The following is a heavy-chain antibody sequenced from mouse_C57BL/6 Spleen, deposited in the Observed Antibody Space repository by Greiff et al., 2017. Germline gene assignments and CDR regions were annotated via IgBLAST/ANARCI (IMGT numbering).Heavy chain of an antibody. Sequence: QVQLQQSGAELVRPGASVKLSCKASGYTFTDSYINWVKQRPGQGLEWIARLSPGSGNTYSNEKFKGKATLTAEKSSSPAYVQLSSLTSEDSAVYFCSRSWYDYVLDYGGQGTTLTASS. CDR2: LSPGSGNT. V-gene: IGHV1-76*01. CDR3: SRSWYDYVLDY. CDR1: GYTFTDSY. D-gene: IGHD2-4*01. J-gene: IGHJ2*01.